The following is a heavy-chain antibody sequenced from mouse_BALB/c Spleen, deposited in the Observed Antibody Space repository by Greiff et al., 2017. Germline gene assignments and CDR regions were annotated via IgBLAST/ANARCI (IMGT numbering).Heavy chain of an antibody. J-gene: IGHJ3*01. Sequence: EVQGVESGGGLVKPGGSLKLSCAASGFTFSSYAMSWVRQTPEKRLEWVASISSGGSTYYSDSVKGRFTISRDNARNILYLQMSSLRSEDTAMYYCARGDGYSWFAYWGQGTLVTVSA. D-gene: IGHD2-3*01. V-gene: IGHV5-6-5*01. CDR2: ISSGGST. CDR3: ARGDGYSWFAY. CDR1: GFTFSSYA.